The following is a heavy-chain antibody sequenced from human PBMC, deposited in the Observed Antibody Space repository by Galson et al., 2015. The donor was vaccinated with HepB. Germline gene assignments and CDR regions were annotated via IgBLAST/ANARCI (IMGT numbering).Heavy chain of an antibody. CDR2: IIPIFGTI. Sequence: SVKVSCKASGGTFSSYAISWVRQAPGQGLEWMGGIIPIFGTINYAQKFQGRVTITADESTSTAYMELSSLRSEDAAVYYCARVGGFAPPDNYYYYYMDVWGKGTTVTVSS. J-gene: IGHJ6*03. CDR3: ARVGGFAPPDNYYYYYMDV. V-gene: IGHV1-69*13. D-gene: IGHD1-26*01. CDR1: GGTFSSYA.